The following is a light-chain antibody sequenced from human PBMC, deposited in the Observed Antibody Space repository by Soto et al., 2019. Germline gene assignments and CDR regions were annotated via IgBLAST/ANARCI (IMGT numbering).Light chain of an antibody. V-gene: IGLV8-61*01. J-gene: IGLJ3*02. CDR2: STN. Sequence: QTVVTQEPSFSVSPGGIVTLTCGLTSGSVSTSYYPTWYQQTPGQAPRTLIYSTNTRSSGVPDRFSGSILENKAALTITGAQADDESDYYCILYMGSGIWVFGGGTKVTVL. CDR1: SGSVSTSYY. CDR3: ILYMGSGIWV.